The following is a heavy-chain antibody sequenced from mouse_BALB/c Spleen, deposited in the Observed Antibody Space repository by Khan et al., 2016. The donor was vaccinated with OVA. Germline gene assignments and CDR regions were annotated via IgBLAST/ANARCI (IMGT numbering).Heavy chain of an antibody. J-gene: IGHJ2*01. CDR3: ATSYYYGYYFDY. V-gene: IGHV5-17*02. D-gene: IGHD1-1*01. CDR2: ISGDSSTI. Sequence: EVQLVESGGGLVQPGGSQKLSCAASGFTFSSYGMHWVRQAPEKGLEWVAYISGDSSTIYYADTVKGRFTISRDNPKNTLFLQMTSLMSEDTAMYYCATSYYYGYYFDYWGPGTTLTVSS. CDR1: GFTFSSYG.